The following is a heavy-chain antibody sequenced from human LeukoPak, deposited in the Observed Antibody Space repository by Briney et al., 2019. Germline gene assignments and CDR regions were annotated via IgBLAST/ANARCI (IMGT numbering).Heavy chain of an antibody. D-gene: IGHD5-24*01. Sequence: GGSLRLSCAASGFSFSSAAMTWVRQAPRKGMEWVSLIGTIGYSTYYADSVKGRFTISSDNSKNTLSLQMNSLRVEDTAIYYCVKDIQLSTWGGGTMVTVSS. CDR2: IGTIGYST. J-gene: IGHJ3*01. CDR3: VKDIQLST. CDR1: GFSFSSAA. V-gene: IGHV3-23*01.